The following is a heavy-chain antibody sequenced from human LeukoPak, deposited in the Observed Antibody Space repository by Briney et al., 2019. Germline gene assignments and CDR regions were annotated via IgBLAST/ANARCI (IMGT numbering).Heavy chain of an antibody. J-gene: IGHJ4*02. V-gene: IGHV3-15*01. CDR2: INSKTDGGAT. D-gene: IGHD5-12*01. Sequence: WVTVRFSCAASGFTFSNAWWGWVGQAPGQGLEWFVSINSKTDGGATDYAAPVKGRFTISRDDSKNTLYLQMNSLKTEDTAVYYCTTGTITWRQGTLATVSS. CDR3: TTGTIT. CDR1: GFTFSNAW.